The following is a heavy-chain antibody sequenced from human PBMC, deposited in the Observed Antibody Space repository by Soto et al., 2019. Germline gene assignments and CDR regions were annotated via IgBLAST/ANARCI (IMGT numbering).Heavy chain of an antibody. Sequence: EVRLVESGGAVVQRGGSLRLSCAVSGFTFNEKAMHWVRQAPGKGLEWVGLISWDGSSTYYSDLVEDRFTISRYNTNNFLFLQMNNLKVEDSAVYYCVKDMAYYYFYIGMDVWGQGTTVTVSS. V-gene: IGHV3-43D*04. J-gene: IGHJ6*02. D-gene: IGHD5-12*01. CDR3: VKDMAYYYFYIGMDV. CDR1: GFTFNEKA. CDR2: ISWDGSST.